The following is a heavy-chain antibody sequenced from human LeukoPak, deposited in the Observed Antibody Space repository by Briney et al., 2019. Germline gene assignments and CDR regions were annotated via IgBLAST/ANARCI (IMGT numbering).Heavy chain of an antibody. D-gene: IGHD2-15*01. CDR3: AREEVGCSGGSGDAAEFDP. CDR2: ISAYNGNT. J-gene: IGHJ5*02. V-gene: IGHV1-18*01. CDR1: GYTFTSYG. Sequence: ASVKVSCKASGYTFTSYGISWVRQAPGQGLEWMGWISAYNGNTNYAQKLQGRVNMTTDTSTRTAYMELRSLRSDDTAVYYCAREEVGCSGGSGDAAEFDPWGQGTLVTVSS.